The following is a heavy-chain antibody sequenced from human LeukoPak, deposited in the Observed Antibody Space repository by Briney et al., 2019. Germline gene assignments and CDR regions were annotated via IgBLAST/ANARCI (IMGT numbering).Heavy chain of an antibody. CDR1: GGSISSGSYH. CDR3: ARTTEGGYTYDYFYYYYMDV. V-gene: IGHV4-61*02. J-gene: IGHJ6*03. Sequence: SETLSLTCTVSGGSISSGSYHWSWIRQPAGKGLEWIGRIYTSGSTNYNPSLKSRVTISVDMSKNQFSLKLRSVTAADTAVYYCARTTEGGYTYDYFYYYYMDVWGKGTTVTISS. D-gene: IGHD5-18*01. CDR2: IYTSGST.